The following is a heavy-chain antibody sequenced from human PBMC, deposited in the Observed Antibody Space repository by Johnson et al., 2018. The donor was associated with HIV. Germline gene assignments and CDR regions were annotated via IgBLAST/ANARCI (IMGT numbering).Heavy chain of an antibody. J-gene: IGHJ3*02. CDR3: ARIIAVGAGGAFDI. D-gene: IGHD6-19*01. V-gene: IGHV3-30*03. Sequence: QVQLVESGGGVVQPGRSLRLSCAASGFTFSSYGMHWVRQAPGKGLEWAAVISYDGSDKYYADSVKGRFTISRDNAKNSLYLQMNSLRAEDTALYYCARIIAVGAGGAFDIWGQGTMVTVSS. CDR1: GFTFSSYG. CDR2: ISYDGSDK.